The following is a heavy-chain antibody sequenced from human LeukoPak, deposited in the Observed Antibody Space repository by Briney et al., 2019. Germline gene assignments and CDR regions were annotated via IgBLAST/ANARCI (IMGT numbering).Heavy chain of an antibody. CDR3: ARVHTDGATYFNY. CDR2: ISSSGSTI. J-gene: IGHJ4*02. D-gene: IGHD2-15*01. V-gene: IGHV3-48*03. Sequence: PGGSLRLSCAASGFTFSSYEMNWVRQAPGKGLEWVSYISSSGSTIYYADSVKGRFTISIDNPKNTVYLQINSLRADDTAVYYCARVHTDGATYFNYWGLGTLVTVSS. CDR1: GFTFSSYE.